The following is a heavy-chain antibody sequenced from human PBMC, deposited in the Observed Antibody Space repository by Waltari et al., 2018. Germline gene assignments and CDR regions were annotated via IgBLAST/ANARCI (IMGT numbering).Heavy chain of an antibody. CDR3: ARPRPYYYDSSGYYPRAFDI. V-gene: IGHV4-38-2*01. D-gene: IGHD3-22*01. Sequence: QVQLQESGPGLVKPSETLSLTCAVSGYSISSGYYWGWIRQPPGKGLEWSGSIYHSGGTYDNPSLKSRVTISVDTSKNQFSLKLSSVTAADTAVYYCARPRPYYYDSSGYYPRAFDIWGQGTMVTVSS. CDR2: IYHSGGT. CDR1: GYSISSGYY. J-gene: IGHJ3*02.